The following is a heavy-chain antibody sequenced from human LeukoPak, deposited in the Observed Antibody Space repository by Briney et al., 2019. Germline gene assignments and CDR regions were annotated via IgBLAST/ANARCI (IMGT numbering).Heavy chain of an antibody. Sequence: WWSLRLSCGAAGFTFSSYSMSLIRQAPGNWLEWVSAIGGSGGSKYYADSVKGRFTISRDNSKNSLYLQMNSLRAEDTAVYYCAKPGIGGSSLYYFDYWGQGTLVTVCS. J-gene: IGHJ4*02. D-gene: IGHD2-15*01. V-gene: IGHV3-23*01. CDR2: IGGSGGSK. CDR1: GFTFSSYS. CDR3: AKPGIGGSSLYYFDY.